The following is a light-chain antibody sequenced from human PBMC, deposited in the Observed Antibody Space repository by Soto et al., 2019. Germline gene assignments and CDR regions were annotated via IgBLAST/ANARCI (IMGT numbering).Light chain of an antibody. V-gene: IGKV1-39*01. CDR1: QSISFY. Sequence: DIQMTQSPSSRSASVGDRVTITCRASQSISFYLNWYQQKPGNAPKVLIYAASNLQTGVPSRFSGSGSGTDFTLTINSLQPEEFATYSCQQSYSTPITCGQGKRLEIK. J-gene: IGKJ5*01. CDR3: QQSYSTPIT. CDR2: AAS.